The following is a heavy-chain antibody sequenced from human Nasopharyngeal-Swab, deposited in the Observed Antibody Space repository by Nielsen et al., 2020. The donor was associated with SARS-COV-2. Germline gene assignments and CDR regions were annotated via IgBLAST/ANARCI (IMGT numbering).Heavy chain of an antibody. Sequence: ASMKVSCKASGYTFTSYAMHWVRQAPGQRLEWMGWINAGNGNTKYSQKFQGRVTITRDTSASTAYMELSSLRSEDTAVYYCARDRAYSNYATYMDVWGKGTTVTVSS. J-gene: IGHJ6*03. D-gene: IGHD4-11*01. CDR2: INAGNGNT. CDR3: ARDRAYSNYATYMDV. V-gene: IGHV1-3*01. CDR1: GYTFTSYA.